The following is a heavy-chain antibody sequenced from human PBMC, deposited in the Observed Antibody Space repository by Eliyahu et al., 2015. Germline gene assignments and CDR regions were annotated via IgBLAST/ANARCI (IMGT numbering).Heavy chain of an antibody. CDR1: GFXVSSXY. Sequence: EVQLVETGGGLIQPGGSLRLSCAASGFXVSSXYMSWVRQAPGKGLEWVSVIYSGGSTYYADSVKGRFTISRDNSKNTLYLQMNSLRAEDTAVYYCARDTTGTTGYYYYGMDVWGQGTTVTVSS. V-gene: IGHV3-53*02. CDR2: IYSGGST. D-gene: IGHD1-1*01. J-gene: IGHJ6*02. CDR3: ARDTTGTTGYYYYGMDV.